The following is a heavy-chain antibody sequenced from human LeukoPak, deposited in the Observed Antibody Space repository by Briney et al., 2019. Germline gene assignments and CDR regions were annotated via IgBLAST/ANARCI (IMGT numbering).Heavy chain of an antibody. D-gene: IGHD5-12*01. CDR2: ISSNGGST. Sequence: GGSLRLSCAASGFTFSSYAMHWVRQAPGKGLEYVSAISSNGGSTYYANSVKGRFTISRDNSKNTLYLQMGSLRAEDMAVYYCAGGEWLRLGYWGQGTLVTVSS. CDR3: AGGEWLRLGY. J-gene: IGHJ4*02. V-gene: IGHV3-64*01. CDR1: GFTFSSYA.